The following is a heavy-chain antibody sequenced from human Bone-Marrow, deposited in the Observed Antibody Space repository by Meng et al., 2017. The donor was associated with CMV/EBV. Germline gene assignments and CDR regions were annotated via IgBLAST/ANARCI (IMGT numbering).Heavy chain of an antibody. J-gene: IGHJ5*02. CDR3: ARESITMVRGVSWFDP. CDR1: GYTFTGYY. Sequence: QGRRVQSGAEVKKPGASVKVSCKASGYTFTGYYMHWVRQAPGQGLEWMGWINPNSGGTNYAQKFQGRVTMTRDTSISTAYMELSRLRSDDTAVYYCARESITMVRGVSWFDPWGQGTLVTVSS. D-gene: IGHD3-10*01. CDR2: INPNSGGT. V-gene: IGHV1-2*02.